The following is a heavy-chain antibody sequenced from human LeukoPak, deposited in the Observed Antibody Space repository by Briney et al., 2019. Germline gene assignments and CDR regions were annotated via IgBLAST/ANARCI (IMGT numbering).Heavy chain of an antibody. V-gene: IGHV3-48*03. CDR1: GFTFSSLE. D-gene: IGHD1-26*01. CDR2: ISTDSCETI. CDR3: ARGRSVGATRCFDY. Sequence: GGSLRLSCTVSGFTFSSLEMNWVRQAPGKGLEWLAYISTDSCETIYYADSVEGRFTISRDNAKNSLYLQMNSLRAEDTAVYYCARGRSVGATRCFDYWGQGTLVTVSS. J-gene: IGHJ4*02.